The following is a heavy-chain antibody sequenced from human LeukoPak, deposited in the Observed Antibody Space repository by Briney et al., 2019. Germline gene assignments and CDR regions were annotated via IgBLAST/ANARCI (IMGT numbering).Heavy chain of an antibody. V-gene: IGHV3-11*06. CDR2: ISSSSSYT. CDR3: ARVPGYSYGALDY. J-gene: IGHJ4*02. Sequence: PGGSLRLSCAASGFTFSDYYMSWIRQAPGKGLEWVSYISSSSSYTNYADSVKGRFTISRDNAKNSLYLQMSSLRAEDTAVYYCARVPGYSYGALDYWGQGTLVTVSS. CDR1: GFTFSDYY. D-gene: IGHD5-18*01.